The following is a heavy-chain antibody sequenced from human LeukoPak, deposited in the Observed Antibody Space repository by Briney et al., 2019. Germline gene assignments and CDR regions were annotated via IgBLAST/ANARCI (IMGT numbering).Heavy chain of an antibody. Sequence: GRSLRLSCAASGFTFDDYAMHWVRQAPGKGLEWVSGISWNSGSIGYADSVKGRFTISRDNAKNSLYLQMNSLRAEDTALYYCAGKGITGTSGWFDPWGQGTLVTVSP. J-gene: IGHJ5*02. CDR2: ISWNSGSI. CDR3: AGKGITGTSGWFDP. V-gene: IGHV3-9*01. D-gene: IGHD1-7*01. CDR1: GFTFDDYA.